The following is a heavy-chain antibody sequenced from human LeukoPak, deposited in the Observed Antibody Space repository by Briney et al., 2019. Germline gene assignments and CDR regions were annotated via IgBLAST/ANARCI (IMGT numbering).Heavy chain of an antibody. D-gene: IGHD2-15*01. V-gene: IGHV1-69*13. CDR1: GGTFSSYA. J-gene: IGHJ4*02. Sequence: SVKVSCKASGGTFSSYAISWVRQAPAQGLEWMGGIIPIFGTANYAQKFQGRVTITADESTSTAYMELSSLRSEDTAVYYCATKSDCSGGSCYSTDYWGQGTPVTVSS. CDR2: IIPIFGTA. CDR3: ATKSDCSGGSCYSTDY.